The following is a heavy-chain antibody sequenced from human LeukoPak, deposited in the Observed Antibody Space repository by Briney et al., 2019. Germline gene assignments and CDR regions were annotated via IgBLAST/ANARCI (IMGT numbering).Heavy chain of an antibody. CDR1: GGSISSSNW. CDR2: IYHSGST. V-gene: IGHV4-4*02. Sequence: SETLSLTCSVSGGSISSSNWWSWVRQPPGKGLEWIGEIYHSGSTNYNPSLKSRVTISVDKSKNQFSLKLTSVTAADTAVYYCARQSDYSLPSAYWGQGTLVTVSS. D-gene: IGHD4-17*01. J-gene: IGHJ4*02. CDR3: ARQSDYSLPSAY.